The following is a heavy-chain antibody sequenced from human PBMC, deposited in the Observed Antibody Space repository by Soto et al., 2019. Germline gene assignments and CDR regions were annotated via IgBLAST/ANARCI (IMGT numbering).Heavy chain of an antibody. Sequence: SETLSLTCAVSGYSISSGYYWGWIRQPPGKGLEWIGSIYHSGSTYYNPSLKSRVTISVDTSKNQFSLKLSSVTAADTAVYYCARILNWFDPWGQGTLVTVSS. J-gene: IGHJ5*02. V-gene: IGHV4-38-2*01. CDR1: GYSISSGYY. CDR3: ARILNWFDP. CDR2: IYHSGST. D-gene: IGHD1-26*01.